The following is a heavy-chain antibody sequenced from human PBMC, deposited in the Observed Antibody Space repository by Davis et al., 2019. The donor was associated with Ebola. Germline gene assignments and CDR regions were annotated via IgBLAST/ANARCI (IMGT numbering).Heavy chain of an antibody. CDR1: GGSFSGYY. CDR2: IYDQST. Sequence: ETLSLTCAVHGGSFSGYYWSWIRQAPGKGLEWVSVIYDQSTAYADAVRGRFIISRDKSNNTLYLEMNSLRVDDTAVYYCATTQWLREFDNWGQGTLVTVSS. CDR3: ATTQWLREFDN. V-gene: IGHV3-53*05. D-gene: IGHD6-19*01. J-gene: IGHJ4*02.